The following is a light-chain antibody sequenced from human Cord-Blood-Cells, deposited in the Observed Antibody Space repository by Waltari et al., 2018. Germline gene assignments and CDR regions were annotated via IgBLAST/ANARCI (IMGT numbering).Light chain of an antibody. CDR1: QGISNY. Sequence: DSQMNQSPSSLSASVGDSVTITGRASQGISNYLDWYQQKPGKVPELLIYDASTLQSGFPARFSVSGSGTDFTLSSSSLQPEDVATYYCRKYNSAPITFGQGTRLEIK. V-gene: IGKV1-27*01. CDR3: RKYNSAPIT. CDR2: DAS. J-gene: IGKJ5*01.